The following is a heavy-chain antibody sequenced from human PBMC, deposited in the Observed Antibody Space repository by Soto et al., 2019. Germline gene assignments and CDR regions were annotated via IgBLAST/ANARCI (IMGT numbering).Heavy chain of an antibody. D-gene: IGHD3-10*01. CDR2: IIPIFGTA. CDR3: ARPPGELDAFDI. J-gene: IGHJ3*02. CDR1: GGTFSSYA. V-gene: IGHV1-69*12. Sequence: QVQLVQSGAEVKKPGSAVKVSCKASGGTFSSYAISWLRQAPRQGLEWMGGIIPIFGTANYAQKFQSRVTITADESTSTAYMELSSLRSVDTAVYYCARPPGELDAFDIWGQGTMVTVSS.